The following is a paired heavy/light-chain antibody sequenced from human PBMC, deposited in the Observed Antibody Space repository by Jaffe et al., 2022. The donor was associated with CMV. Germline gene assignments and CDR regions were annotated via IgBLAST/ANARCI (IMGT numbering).Heavy chain of an antibody. CDR2: ISTTSYI. V-gene: IGHV3-21*01. CDR3: ARDGVTAYAWARSKSLNYYALDV. D-gene: IGHD3-10*01. Sequence: EVQLVESGGGLVKPGGSLRLSCAISGSSSGSFGMNWVRQAPGKGLEWVASISTTSYISYADSVQGRFIVSRDNGKNLLFLQMDSLRAEDTAIYYCARDGVTAYAWARSKSLNYYALDVWGQGTAVTVSS. J-gene: IGHJ6*02. CDR1: GSSSGSFG.
Light chain of an antibody. CDR2: DVS. CDR1: NSDVGDHDY. CDR3: YSYRSSSGSRV. J-gene: IGLJ2*01. V-gene: IGLV2-14*03. Sequence: QSALTQPASVSGSPGQSITISCTGLNSDVGDHDYVSWYQQHPGKVPKLMIYDVSNRPSGVSNRFSGSKSGNTASLTVSGLQAEDEADYYCYSYRSSSGSRVFGGGTKLTVL.